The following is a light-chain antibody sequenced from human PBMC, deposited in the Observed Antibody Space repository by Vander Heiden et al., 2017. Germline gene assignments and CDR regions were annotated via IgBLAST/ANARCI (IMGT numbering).Light chain of an antibody. Sequence: DIQMTQSPPTLSASAGARVTITCRASQSISSWLAWYQQKPGKAPKLLIYKASSLESGVPSRFSGSGSGTEFTLTISSLQPDDFATYYCQQYNSYPRTFGQGTKVEIK. J-gene: IGKJ1*01. V-gene: IGKV1-5*03. CDR1: QSISSW. CDR2: KAS. CDR3: QQYNSYPRT.